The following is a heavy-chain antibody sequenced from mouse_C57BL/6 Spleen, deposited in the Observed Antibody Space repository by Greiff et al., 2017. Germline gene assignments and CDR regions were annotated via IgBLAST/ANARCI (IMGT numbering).Heavy chain of an antibody. J-gene: IGHJ4*01. CDR2: IYPSDSET. D-gene: IGHD2-1*01. CDR1: GYTFTSYW. CDR3: ARHPIYYGNYYAMDY. Sequence: VQLQQPGAELVRPGSSVKLSCKASGYTFTSYWMDWVKQRPGQGLEWIGNIYPSDSETHYNQKFKDKATLTVDKSSSTAYMQLSSLTSEDSAVYYCARHPIYYGNYYAMDYWGQGTSVTVSS. V-gene: IGHV1-61*01.